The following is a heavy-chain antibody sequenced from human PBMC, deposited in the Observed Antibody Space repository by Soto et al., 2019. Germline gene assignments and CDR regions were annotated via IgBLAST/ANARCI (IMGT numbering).Heavy chain of an antibody. J-gene: IGHJ5*02. Sequence: EVQLVESGGGLVQPGRSLRLSCAASGFTFSSYWMGWLRLAPGKGLEWVANIKVDGSEKYYVDSVKGRFTISRDNAKNSLYLQMNSLRAEDTALYYCARGYSSSPNWFDPWGQGTLVTVSS. V-gene: IGHV3-7*03. D-gene: IGHD6-6*01. CDR2: IKVDGSEK. CDR3: ARGYSSSPNWFDP. CDR1: GFTFSSYW.